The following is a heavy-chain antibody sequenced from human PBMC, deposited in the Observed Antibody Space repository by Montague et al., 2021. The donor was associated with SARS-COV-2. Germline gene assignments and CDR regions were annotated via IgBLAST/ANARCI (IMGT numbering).Heavy chain of an antibody. CDR3: ARHVDPCGGNCRIWYFDL. D-gene: IGHD4-23*01. J-gene: IGHJ2*01. CDR1: GGSISSNLFY. Sequence: SKTLSLTCTVSGGSISSNLFYWGWIRQTPGKALEWIGDISYTGSTYYNPSLKSRVTVAVDTSTNQFSLGLSSLTAADTAMYYCARHVDPCGGNCRIWYFDLWGRGSLVTVSS. CDR2: ISYTGST. V-gene: IGHV4-39*01.